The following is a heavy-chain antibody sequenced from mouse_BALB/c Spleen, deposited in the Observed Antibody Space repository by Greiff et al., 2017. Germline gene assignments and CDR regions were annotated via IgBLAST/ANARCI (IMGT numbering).Heavy chain of an antibody. CDR3: TRDGGLRRYFDY. D-gene: IGHD1-2*01. CDR2: INPSNGGT. CDR1: GYTFTSYY. V-gene: IGHV1S81*02. J-gene: IGHJ2*01. Sequence: QVQLQQSGAELVKPGASVKLSCKASGYTFTSYYMYWVKQRPGQGLEWIGEINPSNGGTNFNEKFKSKATLTVDKSSSTAYMQLSSLTSEDSAVYYCTRDGGLRRYFDYWGQGTTLTVSS.